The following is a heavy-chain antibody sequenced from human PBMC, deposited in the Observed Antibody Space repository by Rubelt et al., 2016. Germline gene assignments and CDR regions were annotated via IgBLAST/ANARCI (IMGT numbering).Heavy chain of an antibody. CDR1: GYTFTSHG. CDR2: IGAYNGNT. V-gene: IGHV1-18*01. D-gene: IGHD6-13*01. Sequence: QLVQSGAEVMRPGASVTVSCTASGYTFTSHGISWVRQAPGQGLEWMGWIGAYNGNTNYAQNLRGRVTMTTDTSTRTAYMELRSLRSDDTAVYYCARAAVTAADTRYCPHWGQGTLVTVSS. CDR3: ARAAVTAADTRYCPH. J-gene: IGHJ1*01.